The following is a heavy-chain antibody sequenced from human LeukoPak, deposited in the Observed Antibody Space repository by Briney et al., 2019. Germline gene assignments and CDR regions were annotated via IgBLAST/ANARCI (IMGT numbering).Heavy chain of an antibody. CDR3: ARQSEDYYGSGNFYPNYFDY. J-gene: IGHJ4*02. CDR2: IKQDGSEK. V-gene: IGHV3-7*01. CDR1: GLTFSSYW. D-gene: IGHD3-10*01. Sequence: GGSLRLSCAASGLTFSSYWMSWVRQAPGKGLEWVANIKQDGSEKNYVDSVKGRFTISRDNAKNSLSLQMNSLRAEDTAVYYCARQSEDYYGSGNFYPNYFDYWGQGTLVTVSS.